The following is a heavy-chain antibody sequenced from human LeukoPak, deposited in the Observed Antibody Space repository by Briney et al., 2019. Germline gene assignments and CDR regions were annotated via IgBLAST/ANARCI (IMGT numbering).Heavy chain of an antibody. V-gene: IGHV3-23*01. CDR3: AKDIVFLFGDP. Sequence: QPGGSLRLSCAASGFTFSSYAMTGVGKVPGKGLKWVSTIVGDGNKAYYADSVKGRFAISRDNSQNTLYLQMNSLRAEDTSIYYCAKDIVFLFGDPWGQGALVTVSS. CDR1: GFTFSSYA. D-gene: IGHD2-15*01. J-gene: IGHJ5*02. CDR2: IVGDGNKA.